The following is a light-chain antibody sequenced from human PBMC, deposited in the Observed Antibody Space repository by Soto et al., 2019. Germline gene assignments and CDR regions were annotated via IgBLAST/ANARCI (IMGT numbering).Light chain of an antibody. Sequence: DTQLTQTTPSMAASVGDRVTITCRASQDIGNWMTWYQQKPGKAPKLLIYSASTLVRGVPSRFSGSGSGTEFTLTISGLQPEDSLTYYCQQAKSFPITFGQGTRLEIK. V-gene: IGKV1-12*01. CDR1: QDIGNW. J-gene: IGKJ5*01. CDR2: SAS. CDR3: QQAKSFPIT.